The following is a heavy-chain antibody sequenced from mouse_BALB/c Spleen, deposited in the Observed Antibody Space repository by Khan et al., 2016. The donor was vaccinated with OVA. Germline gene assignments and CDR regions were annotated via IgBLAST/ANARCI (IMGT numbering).Heavy chain of an antibody. CDR2: IDPSDSET. D-gene: IGHD2-2*01. CDR3: ARREKYGYDPSWFAY. J-gene: IGHJ3*01. Sequence: QVQLQQPGAELVRPGASVKLSCKASGYTFTSYWMNWVKQRPGQGLEWIGMIDPSDSETHYNQIFKDKATLTVDKSSSTAYRQLSSLTSEDSAVYYCARREKYGYDPSWFAYWGQGTLVTVSA. CDR1: GYTFTSYW. V-gene: IGHV1-61*01.